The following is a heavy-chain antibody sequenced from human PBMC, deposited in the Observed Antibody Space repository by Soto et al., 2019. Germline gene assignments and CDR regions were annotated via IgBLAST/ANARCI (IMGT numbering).Heavy chain of an antibody. CDR2: IYYSGST. V-gene: IGHV4-31*03. CDR3: ARYVGRITMIVAQKRTPPSQSTTNWFDP. J-gene: IGHJ5*02. D-gene: IGHD3-22*01. Sequence: QVQLQESGPGLVKPSQTLSLTCTVSGGSISSGGYYWSWIRQHPGKGLEWIGYIYYSGSTYYNPSLKSRVTISVDTSKNQFSLKLSSVTAADTAVYYCARYVGRITMIVAQKRTPPSQSTTNWFDPWGQGTLVTVSS. CDR1: GGSISSGGYY.